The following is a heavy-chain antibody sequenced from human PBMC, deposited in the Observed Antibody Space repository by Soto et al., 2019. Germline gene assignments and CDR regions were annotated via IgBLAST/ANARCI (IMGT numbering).Heavy chain of an antibody. Sequence: RRLSCAASGFTFSSYGMHWVRQAPGKGLEWVAVISYDGSNKYYADSVKGRFTISRDNSKNTLYLQMNSLRAEDTAVYYCANSGYCSGGSCYWGQGTLVTVSS. CDR2: ISYDGSNK. CDR1: GFTFSSYG. V-gene: IGHV3-30*18. J-gene: IGHJ4*02. D-gene: IGHD2-15*01. CDR3: ANSGYCSGGSCY.